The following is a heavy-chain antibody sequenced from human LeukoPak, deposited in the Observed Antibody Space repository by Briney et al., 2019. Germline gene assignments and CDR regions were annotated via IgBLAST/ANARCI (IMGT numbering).Heavy chain of an antibody. CDR2: IYSGGST. CDR1: GFTVSSNY. Sequence: GGSLRLSCAASGFTVSSNYMSWVRQAPGKGLEWVSVIYSGGSTYYADSVKGRLTISRDNSKNTLYLQMNSLRAEDTAVYYCASNAITGTTGDYYYGMDVWGQGTTVTVSS. D-gene: IGHD1-7*01. CDR3: ASNAITGTTGDYYYGMDV. J-gene: IGHJ6*02. V-gene: IGHV3-53*01.